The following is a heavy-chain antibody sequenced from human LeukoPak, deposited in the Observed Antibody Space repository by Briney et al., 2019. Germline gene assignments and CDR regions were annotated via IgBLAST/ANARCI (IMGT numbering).Heavy chain of an antibody. V-gene: IGHV4-59*01. CDR1: GGSISSYY. CDR2: IYYSGST. Sequence: SETLSLTCTVSGGSISSYYWSWIRQPPGKGLEWIGYIYYSGSTNYNPSLKSRVTISVDTSKNQFSLKLSSVTAADTAVYYCARVPTGHFSADTFDSWGQGTMVTVST. CDR3: ARVPTGHFSADTFDS. D-gene: IGHD4-17*01. J-gene: IGHJ3*02.